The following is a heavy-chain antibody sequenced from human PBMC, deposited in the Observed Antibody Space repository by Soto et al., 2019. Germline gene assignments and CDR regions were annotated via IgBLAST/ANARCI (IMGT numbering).Heavy chain of an antibody. J-gene: IGHJ4*02. D-gene: IGHD5-18*01. Sequence: PGGSLRLSCAASGFTFSSYGMHWVRQAPGKGLEWVAVISYDGSNKYYADSVKGRFTISRDNSENTLYLQMNSLRAEDTAVYYCAKVAPGYSYGHEGFDYWGQGTLVTVSS. CDR1: GFTFSSYG. CDR3: AKVAPGYSYGHEGFDY. CDR2: ISYDGSNK. V-gene: IGHV3-30*18.